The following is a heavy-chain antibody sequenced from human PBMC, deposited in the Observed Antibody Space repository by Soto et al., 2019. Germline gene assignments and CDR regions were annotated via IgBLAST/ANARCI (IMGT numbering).Heavy chain of an antibody. J-gene: IGHJ1*01. CDR2: ISYDGSNK. Sequence: LRLSCAASGFTFSSYGMHWVRQAPGKGLEWVAVISYDGSNKYYADSVKGRFTISRDNSKNTLYLQMNSLRAEDTAVYYCAKDANDEYSQHWGQGTLVTVSS. CDR1: GFTFSSYG. V-gene: IGHV3-30*18. CDR3: AKDANDEYSQH. D-gene: IGHD1-1*01.